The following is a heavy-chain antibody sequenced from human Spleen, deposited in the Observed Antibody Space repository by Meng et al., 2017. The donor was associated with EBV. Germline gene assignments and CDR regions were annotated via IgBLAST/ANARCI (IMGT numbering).Heavy chain of an antibody. CDR1: GYSISSGYW. CDR2: IYYSGNT. J-gene: IGHJ4*02. V-gene: IGHV4-28*01. D-gene: IGHD1-26*01. Sequence: VLLAADGPGLVKSSDTLFLSCVVSGYSISSGYWWGWIRQPPGKGLEWIGYIYYSGNTHYNPYLKSRVTMSIDTSKNQFSLNLSSVTAVDTAVYYCVRYNSGGNSRTFDYWGQGTLVTVSS. CDR3: VRYNSGGNSRTFDY.